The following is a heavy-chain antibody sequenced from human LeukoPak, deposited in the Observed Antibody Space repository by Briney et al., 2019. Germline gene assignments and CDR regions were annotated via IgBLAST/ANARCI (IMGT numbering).Heavy chain of an antibody. CDR2: IYYSGRT. V-gene: IGHV4-59*08. CDR1: GGSISSYS. D-gene: IGHD6-6*01. Sequence: SETLSLTCPVYGGSISSYSWSWIRQPPGKGLEWIGYIYYSGRTNYDSSLKSRVTISIDTSKNQFSLKLSSVTAADTAVYYCASSLNLAARPLDYWGQGTLVTVSS. J-gene: IGHJ4*02. CDR3: ASSLNLAARPLDY.